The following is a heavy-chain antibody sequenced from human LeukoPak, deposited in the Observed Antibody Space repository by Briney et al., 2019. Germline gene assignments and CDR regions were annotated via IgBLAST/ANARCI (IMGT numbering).Heavy chain of an antibody. CDR3: ARGQTYYCDMDV. Sequence: PGGSLRLSCAASGFTFSSYGMHWVRQAPGKGLEWVAVISYDGSNKYYADSVKGRFTISRDNSKNTLYLQMNSLRAEDTAVYYCARGQTYYCDMDVWGQGTTVTVSS. CDR2: ISYDGSNK. CDR1: GFTFSSYG. J-gene: IGHJ6*02. V-gene: IGHV3-30*03.